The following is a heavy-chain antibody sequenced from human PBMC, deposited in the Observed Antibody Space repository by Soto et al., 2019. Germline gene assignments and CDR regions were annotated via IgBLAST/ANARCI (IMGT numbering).Heavy chain of an antibody. CDR3: AREGSLGLDV. J-gene: IGHJ6*02. D-gene: IGHD3-10*01. V-gene: IGHV3-74*03. Sequence: EVRLEEAGGGFVQPGGSLRVSCSGSGFIFSSFWMHWVRQGPGKGLEWVSRINGDGAGLAYADSVKGRFSISRDNVKNTLHLQMNSLGADDTAVYFCAREGSLGLDVWGRGTTVTVSS. CDR2: INGDGAGL. CDR1: GFIFSSFW.